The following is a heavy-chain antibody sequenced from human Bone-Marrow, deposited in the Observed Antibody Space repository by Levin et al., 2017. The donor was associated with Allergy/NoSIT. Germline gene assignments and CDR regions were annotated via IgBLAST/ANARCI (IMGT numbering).Heavy chain of an antibody. D-gene: IGHD1-20*01. CDR1: GGSVSSGNYH. J-gene: IGHJ4*02. V-gene: IGHV4-61*01. CDR2: INHSGGT. CDR3: AGVVDNWNVFYFDY. Sequence: PSETLSLTCSVSGGSVSSGNYHWSWIRQPPGKGLEWLGSINHSGGTTYNPSLRSRLTISLDTSKNQFSLQLASVTAADTAMYYCAGVVDNWNVFYFDYWGQGTLLTVSS.